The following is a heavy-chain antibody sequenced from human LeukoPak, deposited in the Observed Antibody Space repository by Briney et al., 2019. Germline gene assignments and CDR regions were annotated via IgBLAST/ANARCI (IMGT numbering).Heavy chain of an antibody. J-gene: IGHJ4*02. CDR3: ARSSLAVAGSVFDY. Sequence: ASVKVSCKASGYTFTSYGISWVRQAPGQGLEWMGLISAYSGNTNFAQKLQGRVTMTTDTSTSTAYMELRSLRSDDTAVYYCARSSLAVAGSVFDYWGQGTLVTVSS. CDR1: GYTFTSYG. CDR2: ISAYSGNT. V-gene: IGHV1-18*01. D-gene: IGHD6-19*01.